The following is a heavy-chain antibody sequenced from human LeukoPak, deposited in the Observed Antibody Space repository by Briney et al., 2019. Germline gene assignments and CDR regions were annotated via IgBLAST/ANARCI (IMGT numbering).Heavy chain of an antibody. CDR3: ARSLTIFGVVIPPGY. CDR2: INPNSGGT. J-gene: IGHJ4*02. D-gene: IGHD3-3*01. V-gene: IGHV1-2*02. CDR1: GYTFTGYY. Sequence: ASVKVSCKASGYTFTGYYMHWVRQAPGQGLEWMGWINPNSGGTNYAQKFQGRVTMTRDTSISTAYMELSRLRSDDTAVYYCARSLTIFGVVIPPGYWGQGTLVTVPS.